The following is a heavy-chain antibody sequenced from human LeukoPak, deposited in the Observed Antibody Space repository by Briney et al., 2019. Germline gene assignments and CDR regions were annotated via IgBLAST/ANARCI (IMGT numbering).Heavy chain of an antibody. D-gene: IGHD3-22*01. CDR2: INHSGST. V-gene: IGHV4-34*01. J-gene: IGHJ4*02. CDR1: GGSFSGYY. Sequence: SETLSLTCAVYGGSFSGYYWSWIRQPPGKGLEWIGEINHSGSTNYNPSLKSRVTISVDTSKNQFSLKLSSVTAADTAVYYCARGDYYDSRTFDCWGQGTLVTVSS. CDR3: ARGDYYDSRTFDC.